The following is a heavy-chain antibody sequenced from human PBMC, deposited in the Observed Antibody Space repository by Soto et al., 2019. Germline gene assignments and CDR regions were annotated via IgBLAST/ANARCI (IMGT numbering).Heavy chain of an antibody. CDR2: INHSGST. D-gene: IGHD3-3*01. Sequence: SETLSLTCTVSGGSINSSSYYWGWIRQPPGKGLEWIGEINHSGSTNYNPSLKSRVTISVDTSKNQFSLKLSSVTAADTAVYYCARGGKWSFWRNGMDVWGQGTTVTVSS. CDR1: GGSINSSSYY. J-gene: IGHJ6*02. CDR3: ARGGKWSFWRNGMDV. V-gene: IGHV4-39*07.